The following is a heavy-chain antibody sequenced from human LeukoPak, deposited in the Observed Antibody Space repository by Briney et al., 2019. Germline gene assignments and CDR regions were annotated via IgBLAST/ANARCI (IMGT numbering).Heavy chain of an antibody. CDR2: ISASGSLT. V-gene: IGHV3-21*05. J-gene: IGHJ2*01. D-gene: IGHD2-8*02. CDR1: GFTFNTYS. CDR3: ARDGAFTGPHWWFDL. Sequence: PGGSLRLSCAASGFTFNTYSMNWVRQAPGKGLEWISYISASGSLTYYADSVRGRFTVSRDNAKNSLYLQMNSLRAGDTAVYYCARDGAFTGPHWWFDLWGRGTLVTVSS.